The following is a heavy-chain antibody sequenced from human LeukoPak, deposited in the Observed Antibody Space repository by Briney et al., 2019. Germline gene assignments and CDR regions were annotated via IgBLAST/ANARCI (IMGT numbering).Heavy chain of an antibody. CDR1: GFTVSSNY. D-gene: IGHD1-1*01. J-gene: IGHJ6*02. CDR3: AKALLERRGDYYYGMDV. Sequence: GGSLRLSCAASGFTVSSNYMSWVRQAPGKGLEWVSIIYSGGSILYADFVKGRFTISRDNSKNTLYLQMNSLRAEDTAVYYCAKALLERRGDYYYGMDVWGQGSTVTVSS. CDR2: IYSGGSI. V-gene: IGHV3-66*01.